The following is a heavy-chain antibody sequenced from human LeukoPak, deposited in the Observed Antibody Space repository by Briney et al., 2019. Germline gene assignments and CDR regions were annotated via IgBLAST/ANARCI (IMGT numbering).Heavy chain of an antibody. V-gene: IGHV1-18*01. CDR3: ARSPSFAPYYYDSSGYFFDY. D-gene: IGHD3-22*01. CDR1: GYTFTSYG. CDR2: ISAYNGST. J-gene: IGHJ4*02. Sequence: ASVKVSCKASGYTFTSYGISWVRQAPGQGLEWMGWISAYNGSTNYAQKLQGRVTMTTDTSTSTAYMELRSLRSDDTAVYYCARSPSFAPYYYDSSGYFFDYWGQGTLVTVSS.